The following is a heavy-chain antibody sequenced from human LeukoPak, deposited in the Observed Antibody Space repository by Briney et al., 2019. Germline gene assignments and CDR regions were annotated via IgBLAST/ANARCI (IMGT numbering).Heavy chain of an antibody. CDR1: GFTFSNYA. V-gene: IGHV3-23*01. J-gene: IGHJ4*02. CDR2: ISGSGDYT. D-gene: IGHD2-2*01. Sequence: PGGSLRLSCAASGFTFSNYAMSWVRQAPGRGLEWVSAISGSGDYTNYADSVKGRFTISRDNAKNSLYLQMNSLRAEDTALYYCAKDSLCSSTSCYVDYWGQGTLVTVSS. CDR3: AKDSLCSSTSCYVDY.